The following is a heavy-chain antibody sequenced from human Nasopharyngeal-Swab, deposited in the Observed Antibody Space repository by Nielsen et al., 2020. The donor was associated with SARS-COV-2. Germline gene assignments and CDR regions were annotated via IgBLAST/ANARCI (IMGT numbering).Heavy chain of an antibody. CDR2: ISGSGGST. CDR3: ARGSGGNSFRWVLGKTPAYYFDY. D-gene: IGHD4-23*01. CDR1: GFTFSSYA. V-gene: IGHV3-23*01. Sequence: GESLKISCAASGFTFSSYAMSWVSQAPGKGLEWVSAISGSGGSTYYADSVKCRFTISRDNAKNSLYLQMNSLRAEDTAVYYCARGSGGNSFRWVLGKTPAYYFDYWGQGTLVTVSS. J-gene: IGHJ4*02.